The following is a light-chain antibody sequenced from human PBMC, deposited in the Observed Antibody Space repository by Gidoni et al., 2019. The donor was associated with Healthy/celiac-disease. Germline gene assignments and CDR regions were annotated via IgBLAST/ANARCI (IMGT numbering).Light chain of an antibody. CDR3: QQRSNWPMYT. CDR2: DAS. V-gene: IGKV3-11*01. CDR1: QSVSSY. J-gene: IGKJ2*01. Sequence: EIVLTQYPATLSLSPGERATLSCRASQSVSSYLAWYQQKPGQAPRLLIYDASNRATGLPARFSGIGSGTDFTLTISSLEPEDFAVYYCQQRSNWPMYTFGQGTKLEIK.